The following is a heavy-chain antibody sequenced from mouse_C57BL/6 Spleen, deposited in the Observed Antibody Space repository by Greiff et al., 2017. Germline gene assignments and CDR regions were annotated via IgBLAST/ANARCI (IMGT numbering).Heavy chain of an antibody. CDR3: ARSDYYGSSYYFDY. D-gene: IGHD1-1*01. Sequence: VQLKESGPELVKPGASVKISCKASGYSFTGYYMNWVKQSPEKSLEWIGEINPSTGGTTYNQKFKAKATLTVDKSSSTAYMQLKSLTSEDSAVYYCARSDYYGSSYYFDYWGQGTT. V-gene: IGHV1-42*01. J-gene: IGHJ2*01. CDR1: GYSFTGYY. CDR2: INPSTGGT.